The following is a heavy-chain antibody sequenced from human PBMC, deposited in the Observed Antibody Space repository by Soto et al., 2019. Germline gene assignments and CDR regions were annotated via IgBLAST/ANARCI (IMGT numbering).Heavy chain of an antibody. D-gene: IGHD3-3*01. V-gene: IGHV4-30-4*01. Sequence: LSLTCTVSGGSISSGDYYWSWIRQPPGKGLEWIGYIYYSGSTYYNPSLKSRVTISVDTSKNQFSLKLSSVTAADTAVYYCARDRSGFWSGYYTSDDFDIWGQGTMVTVSS. CDR3: ARDRSGFWSGYYTSDDFDI. CDR1: GGSISSGDYY. J-gene: IGHJ3*02. CDR2: IYYSGST.